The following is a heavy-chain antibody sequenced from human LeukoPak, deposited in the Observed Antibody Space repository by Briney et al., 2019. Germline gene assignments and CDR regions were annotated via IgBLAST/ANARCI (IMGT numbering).Heavy chain of an antibody. V-gene: IGHV3-48*03. CDR3: ARGVLANWFDS. CDR1: GFTFSIYE. D-gene: IGHD6-6*01. CDR2: IDTSGTTT. J-gene: IGHJ5*01. Sequence: PGGSLRLSCAAYGFTFSIYEMNWVRQAPGKGLEWISYIDTSGTTTYYADSVRGRFTVSRDNTKNSLYLQMNTLRAEDTAVYYCARGVLANWFDSWGQGTLVTVSS.